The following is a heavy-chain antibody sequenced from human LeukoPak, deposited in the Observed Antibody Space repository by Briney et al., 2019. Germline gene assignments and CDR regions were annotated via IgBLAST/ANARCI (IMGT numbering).Heavy chain of an antibody. J-gene: IGHJ4*02. D-gene: IGHD6-19*01. Sequence: SETLSLTCTVSGGSISSYYWSWIRQPPGEGLEWTGSIYYNGNTDYNPSLKSRVTISVDTSNNQFSLKLSSVTAADTAVYYCARHGTQWLRYPNFDYWGQGPLVTVSS. CDR3: ARHGTQWLRYPNFDY. CDR1: GGSISSYY. CDR2: IYYNGNT. V-gene: IGHV4-59*08.